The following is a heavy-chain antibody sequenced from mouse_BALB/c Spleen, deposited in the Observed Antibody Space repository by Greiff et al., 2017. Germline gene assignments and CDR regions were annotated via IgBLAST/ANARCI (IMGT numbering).Heavy chain of an antibody. V-gene: IGHV7-3*02. CDR1: GFTFTDYY. Sequence: EVHLVESGGGLVQPGGSLRLSCATSGFTFTDYYMSWVRQPPGKALEWLGFIRNKANGYTTEYSASVKGRFTISRDNSQSILYLQMNTLRAEDSATYYCARDKDYGAWFAYWGQGTLVTVSA. J-gene: IGHJ3*01. CDR2: IRNKANGYTT. D-gene: IGHD2-4*01. CDR3: ARDKDYGAWFAY.